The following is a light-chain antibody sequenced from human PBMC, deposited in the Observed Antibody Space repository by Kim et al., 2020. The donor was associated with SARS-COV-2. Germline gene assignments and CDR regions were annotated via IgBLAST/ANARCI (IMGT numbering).Light chain of an antibody. Sequence: IVMTQSPATLSVSPGERATLSCRAIQSVSTLLAWYQQKPGQAPRLLIYDATTRATGIPARFSGSGSGTEFTLTISSLQSEDFAIYYCNRNTNWPWTFGQGTK. CDR1: QSVSTL. V-gene: IGKV3-15*01. CDR2: DAT. CDR3: NRNTNWPWT. J-gene: IGKJ1*01.